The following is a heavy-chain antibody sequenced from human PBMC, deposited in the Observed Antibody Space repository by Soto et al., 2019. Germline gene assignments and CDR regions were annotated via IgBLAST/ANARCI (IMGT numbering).Heavy chain of an antibody. CDR1: GYTFTSYA. Sequence: QVPLVQSGAEVKKPGASVKVSCKASGYTFTSYAMHWVRQAPGQRLEWMGWINAGNGNTKYSQKFQGRVTITRDTSASTAYMELSSLRSEDTAVYYCAGTRVPFLEGYGMDVWGQGTTVTVSS. V-gene: IGHV1-3*01. D-gene: IGHD2-21*01. J-gene: IGHJ6*02. CDR2: INAGNGNT. CDR3: AGTRVPFLEGYGMDV.